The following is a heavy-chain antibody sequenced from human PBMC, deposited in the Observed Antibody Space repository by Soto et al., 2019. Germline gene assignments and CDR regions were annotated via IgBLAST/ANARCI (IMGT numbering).Heavy chain of an antibody. Sequence: GGSLRLSCAASGFTFSSYAMHWVRQAPGKGLEWVAVISYDGSNKYYADSVKGRFTISRDNSKNTLYLQMNSLRAEDTAVYYCARHPYSSGWYYYGMDVWGQGTTVTVSS. CDR1: GFTFSSYA. D-gene: IGHD6-19*01. CDR2: ISYDGSNK. CDR3: ARHPYSSGWYYYGMDV. J-gene: IGHJ6*02. V-gene: IGHV3-30-3*01.